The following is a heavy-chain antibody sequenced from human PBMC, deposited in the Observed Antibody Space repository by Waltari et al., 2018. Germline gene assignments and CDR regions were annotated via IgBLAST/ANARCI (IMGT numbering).Heavy chain of an antibody. CDR3: TMAPDVPVRPTWG. D-gene: IGHD7-27*01. CDR2: ISSSGSYI. V-gene: IGHV3-21*06. Sequence: EVQLVESGGGLVKPGGSLRLSCAASGFTFSLFSMTWVRQAPGRGLEWVSTISSSGSYIYNADSVKGRFTISRDNAKNSVYLQMNSLRVDDTAGYYCTMAPDVPVRPTWGWGQGSLVTVSS. J-gene: IGHJ4*02. CDR1: GFTFSLFS.